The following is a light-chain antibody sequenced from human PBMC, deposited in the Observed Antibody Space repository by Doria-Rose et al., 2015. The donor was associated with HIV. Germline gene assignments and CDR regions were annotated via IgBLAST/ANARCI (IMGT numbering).Light chain of an antibody. J-gene: IGKJ4*01. CDR1: QIVTSS. CDR3: QQRAIPLT. Sequence: TQSPVTLSLYPGERAAVSCRASQIVTSSLVWYQQRSGQPPRLPIYDASNRATGVPARFSGSGSGTDFTLTISSLEPEDSAVYYCQQRAIPLTFGGGTKVEIK. CDR2: DAS. V-gene: IGKV3-11*01.